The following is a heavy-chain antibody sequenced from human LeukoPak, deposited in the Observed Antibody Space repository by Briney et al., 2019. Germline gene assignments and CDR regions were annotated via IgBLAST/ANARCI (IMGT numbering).Heavy chain of an antibody. J-gene: IGHJ5*02. CDR3: ARAIGITGTNWFDP. V-gene: IGHV1-18*01. CDR1: GYTFTSYG. CDR2: ISAYNGNT. Sequence: ASVKVSCKASGYTFTSYGISWVRQAPGQGLEWMGWISAYNGNTNYAQKLQGRVTMTTDTSTSTAYMELRSLSSDDTAVYYCARAIGITGTNWFDPWGQGTLVTVSS. D-gene: IGHD1-7*01.